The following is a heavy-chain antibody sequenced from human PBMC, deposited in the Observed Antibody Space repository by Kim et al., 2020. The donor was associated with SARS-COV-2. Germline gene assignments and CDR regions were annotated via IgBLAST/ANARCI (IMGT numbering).Heavy chain of an antibody. V-gene: IGHV3-30*02. CDR3: AKDRSYYDILTGYTSFDY. Sequence: VKGRFTISRDNSKTTLYLQMNSLRAEDTAVYYCAKDRSYYDILTGYTSFDYWGQGTLVTVSS. J-gene: IGHJ4*02. D-gene: IGHD3-9*01.